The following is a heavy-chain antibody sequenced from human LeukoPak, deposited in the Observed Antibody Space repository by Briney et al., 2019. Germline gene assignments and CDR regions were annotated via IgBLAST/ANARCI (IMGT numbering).Heavy chain of an antibody. V-gene: IGHV1-69*05. D-gene: IGHD6-13*01. CDR3: AKEYSSSVFDY. J-gene: IGHJ4*02. CDR2: IIPIFGTA. CDR1: GGTFSSYA. Sequence: GASVKVSCKASGGTFSSYAISWVRQAPGQGLEWMGRIIPIFGTANYAQKFQGRVTITTDESTSTAYMELSSLRSEDTAVYYCAKEYSSSVFDYWGQGTLVTVSS.